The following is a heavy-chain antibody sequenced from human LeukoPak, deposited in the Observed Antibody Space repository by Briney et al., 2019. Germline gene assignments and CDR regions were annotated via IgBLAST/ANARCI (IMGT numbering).Heavy chain of an antibody. CDR1: GGSVTADNYF. D-gene: IGHD1-26*01. CDR3: GRGLRYSESYVVEY. V-gene: IGHV4-30-4*08. CDR2: IYYTAGS. Sequence: PSETLSLTCTVSGGSVTADNYFWSWTRQPPGEGLEWIGYIYYTAGSYYDPSLKSRVTMSIDASTNQFSLKLNSVTAADTAVYHCGRGLRYSESYVVEYWGLGTLVTVSS. J-gene: IGHJ4*02.